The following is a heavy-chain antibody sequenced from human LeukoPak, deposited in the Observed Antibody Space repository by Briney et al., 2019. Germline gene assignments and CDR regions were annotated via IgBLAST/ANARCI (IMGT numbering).Heavy chain of an antibody. D-gene: IGHD3-16*02. V-gene: IGHV3-30*02. CDR3: ARDLGVIRPYGMDV. CDR1: GFNFSSYG. J-gene: IGHJ6*02. Sequence: GGSLRLSCAASGFNFSSYGMHWVRQAPGKGLEWVAFIRYDGNNKYYADSVKGRFTISRDNSKNTLYLQMNSLRAEDTAVYYCARDLGVIRPYGMDVWGQGTTVTVSS. CDR2: IRYDGNNK.